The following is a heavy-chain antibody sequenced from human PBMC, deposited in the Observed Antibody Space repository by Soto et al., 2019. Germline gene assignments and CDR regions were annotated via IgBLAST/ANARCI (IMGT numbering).Heavy chain of an antibody. CDR2: INHSGST. Sequence: SETLSLTCAVYGGSVSGYYWSWIRQPPGKGLEWIGEINHSGSTNYNPSLKSRVTISVDTSKNQFSLKLSSVTAADTAVYYCARVLKGGSSWYSGYYYYGMDVWGQGTTVT. CDR3: ARVLKGGSSWYSGYYYYGMDV. D-gene: IGHD6-13*01. CDR1: GGSVSGYY. V-gene: IGHV4-34*01. J-gene: IGHJ6*02.